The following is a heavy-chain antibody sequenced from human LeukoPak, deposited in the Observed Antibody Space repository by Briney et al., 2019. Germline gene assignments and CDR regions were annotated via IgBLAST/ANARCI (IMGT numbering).Heavy chain of an antibody. CDR3: AKSILTGYYAAGY. CDR1: GFTFSNYA. Sequence: PGGSLRLSCAASGFTFSNYAMNWVRQAPGKGLEWVSAIRGSGGTTYYADSVKGRFTISRDNSKNTLYLQMNSLRAEDTAVYYCAKSILTGYYAAGYWGQGTLVTVSP. J-gene: IGHJ4*02. CDR2: IRGSGGTT. V-gene: IGHV3-23*01. D-gene: IGHD3-9*01.